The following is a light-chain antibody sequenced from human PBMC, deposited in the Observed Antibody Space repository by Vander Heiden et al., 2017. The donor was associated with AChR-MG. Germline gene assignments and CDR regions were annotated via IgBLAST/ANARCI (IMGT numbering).Light chain of an antibody. CDR2: YDR. Sequence: SYVLTQPPSVSVAPGETATFPCGGDDIGSKSVHWYQQKPGQAPVLVIYYDRDRPSGIPERFSGSNSGNTATLTIGRVEAGDEADYYCQVWLNFSDQPVCGGGTKLTVL. CDR3: QVWLNFSDQPV. CDR1: DIGSKS. J-gene: IGLJ3*02. V-gene: IGLV3-21*04.